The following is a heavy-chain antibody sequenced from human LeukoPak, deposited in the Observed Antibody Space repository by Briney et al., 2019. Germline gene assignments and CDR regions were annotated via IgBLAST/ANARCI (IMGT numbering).Heavy chain of an antibody. J-gene: IGHJ6*02. D-gene: IGHD1-1*01. CDR2: INHSGST. CDR1: GGSFSGYY. Sequence: SETLSLTCAVYGGSFSGYYWSWIRQPPGKGLEWIGEINHSGSTNYNPSLKSRVTISVDTSRNQFSLKLSSVTAADTAVYYCARYWNYYYYYGMDVWGQGTTVTVSS. V-gene: IGHV4-34*01. CDR3: ARYWNYYYYYGMDV.